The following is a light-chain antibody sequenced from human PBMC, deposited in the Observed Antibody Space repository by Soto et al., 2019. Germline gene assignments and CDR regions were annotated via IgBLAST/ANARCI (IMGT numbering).Light chain of an antibody. V-gene: IGLV2-8*01. CDR2: EVT. J-gene: IGLJ1*01. CDR3: SSFGARNNV. Sequence: QSALTQPPSASGSPGQSVTISCTGTSGDVGTYNYVSWYQQHPGKAPNLIIYEVTKRPSGVPDRFSGSKSGNTASLTVSGIIAEDDSDYYCSSFGARNNVFGTGTKLTVL. CDR1: SGDVGTYNY.